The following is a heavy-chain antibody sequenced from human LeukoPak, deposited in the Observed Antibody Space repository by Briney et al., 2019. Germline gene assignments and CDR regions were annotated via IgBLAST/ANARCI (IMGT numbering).Heavy chain of an antibody. J-gene: IGHJ4*02. CDR1: GGFISSGSYF. CDR3: ARSSFGGIIVIPAGY. V-gene: IGHV4-61*02. CDR2: IYTSGST. D-gene: IGHD3-16*02. Sequence: SETLSLTCTVSGGFISSGSYFWSWIRQSAGKGLEWIGRIYTSGSTNYNPSLKSRVTISVDTAKNQFSLKLSSVTAADTAVYYCARSSFGGIIVIPAGYWGQGTLVTVSS.